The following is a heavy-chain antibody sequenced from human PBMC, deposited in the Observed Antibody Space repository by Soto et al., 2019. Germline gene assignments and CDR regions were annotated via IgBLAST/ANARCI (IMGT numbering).Heavy chain of an antibody. J-gene: IGHJ4*01. CDR2: NKSKTDGGTT. D-gene: IGHD2-2*01. CDR1: GFAFSNAW. CDR3: ARERVVPAAGPPGLLV. Sequence: GSVTLSFAASGFAFSNAWMSCVREAPGEGLEWVGRNKSKTDGGTTDYAAPVKGRFTISRDDSKNTLYLQMNSLRAEDTAMYYCARERVVPAAGPPGLLVWGHGTLVTSPQ. V-gene: IGHV3-15*01.